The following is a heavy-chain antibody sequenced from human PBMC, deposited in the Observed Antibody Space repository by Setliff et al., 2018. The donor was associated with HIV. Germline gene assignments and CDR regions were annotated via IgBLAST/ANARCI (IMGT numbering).Heavy chain of an antibody. V-gene: IGHV1-24*01. D-gene: IGHD6-13*01. CDR3: ATDPGYSSTWYSESFQH. CDR2: FDPEDGET. CDR1: GYTLTELS. J-gene: IGHJ1*01. Sequence: GASVKVSCKISGYTLTELSIHWVRQAPGKGLEWMANFDPEDGETFYAQKFQGRLTMTEDTSTDTAYMELSSLRSDDTAMYYCATDPGYSSTWYSESFQHWGQGTVVPVSS.